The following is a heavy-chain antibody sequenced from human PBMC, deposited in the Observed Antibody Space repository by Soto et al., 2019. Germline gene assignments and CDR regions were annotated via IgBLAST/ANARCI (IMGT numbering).Heavy chain of an antibody. V-gene: IGHV4-30-4*01. CDR3: ARVGATRRIVGADFDY. CDR1: GGSISSGDYY. D-gene: IGHD1-26*01. CDR2: IYYSGST. J-gene: IGHJ4*02. Sequence: QVQLQESGPGLVKPSQTLSLTCTVSGGSISSGDYYWSWIRQPPGKGLEWIGYIYYSGSTYYNPSLKSRVTISVDTSKNQFSLKLSSVTAADTAVYYCARVGATRRIVGADFDYWGQGTLVTVSS.